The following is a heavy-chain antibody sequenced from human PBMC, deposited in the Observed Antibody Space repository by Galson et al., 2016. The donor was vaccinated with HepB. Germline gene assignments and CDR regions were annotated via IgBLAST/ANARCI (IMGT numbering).Heavy chain of an antibody. D-gene: IGHD6-6*01. J-gene: IGHJ4*02. CDR1: GYNFTNYW. V-gene: IGHV5-51*01. Sequence: QSGAEVKKPGESLKISCQGSGYNFTNYWIGWVRQMPGKALEWMGIIYPGDSDTRYRPSFQGQVTIPADKSISTSYLQWSSLKASDTAMYYCARHPYSSSCDYWGQGTLVTVSS. CDR2: IYPGDSDT. CDR3: ARHPYSSSCDY.